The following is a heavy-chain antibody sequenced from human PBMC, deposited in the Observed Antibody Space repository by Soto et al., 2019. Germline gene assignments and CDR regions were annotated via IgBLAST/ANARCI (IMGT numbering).Heavy chain of an antibody. Sequence: QVHLVESGGGVAQHGRSLRLSCAASGSIVTGYGMHWVRQAPGKGLEWVAVIWFDGSNKYYADSVKGRFTISRDNSKNMLYLQMNSLRVEDTAVYYCARDGLGGTTFRGYLDYCSQGTLVTVSS. D-gene: IGHD1-1*01. V-gene: IGHV3-33*01. CDR2: IWFDGSNK. CDR1: GSIVTGYG. J-gene: IGHJ4*02. CDR3: ARDGLGGTTFRGYLDY.